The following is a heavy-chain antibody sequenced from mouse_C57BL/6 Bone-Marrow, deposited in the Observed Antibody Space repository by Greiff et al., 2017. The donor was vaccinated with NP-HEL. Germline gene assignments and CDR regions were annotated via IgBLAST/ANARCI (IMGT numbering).Heavy chain of an antibody. CDR2: IDPNSGGT. J-gene: IGHJ2*01. D-gene: IGHD3-2*02. CDR1: GYTFTSYW. Sequence: QVQLKQPGAELVKPGASVKLSCKASGYTFTSYWMHWVKQRPGRGLEWIGRIDPNSGGTKYNEKFKSKATLTVDKPSSTAYMQLSSLTSEDSAVYYCARGMDSSGSYYFDYWGQGTTLTVSS. V-gene: IGHV1-72*01. CDR3: ARGMDSSGSYYFDY.